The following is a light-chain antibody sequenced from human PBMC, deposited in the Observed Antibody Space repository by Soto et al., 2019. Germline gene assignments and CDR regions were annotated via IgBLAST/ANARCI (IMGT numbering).Light chain of an antibody. CDR3: QQLNSYPLT. V-gene: IGKV1-5*03. CDR2: KAS. CDR1: QTISSW. J-gene: IGKJ4*01. Sequence: DTQMTQSPSTLSGSVGDRVTITCRASQTISSWLAWYQQKPGKAPKLLIYKASTLKSGVPSRFSGSGSGTEFTLTISSLQPEDFATYYCQQLNSYPLTFGGGTKVDIK.